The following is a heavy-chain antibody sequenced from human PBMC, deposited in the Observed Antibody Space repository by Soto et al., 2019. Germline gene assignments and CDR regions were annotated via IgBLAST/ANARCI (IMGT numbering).Heavy chain of an antibody. CDR2: IIPIFGTA. Sequence: GASVKVSCKASGGTFSSYAISWVRQAPGQGLEWMGGIIPIFGTANYAQKFQGRVTITADESTSTAYMELSSLRSEDTAVYYCARGRTMSIAGAGRPQLDYWGQGTQVTVSS. J-gene: IGHJ4*02. D-gene: IGHD6-13*01. CDR3: ARGRTMSIAGAGRPQLDY. V-gene: IGHV1-69*13. CDR1: GGTFSSYA.